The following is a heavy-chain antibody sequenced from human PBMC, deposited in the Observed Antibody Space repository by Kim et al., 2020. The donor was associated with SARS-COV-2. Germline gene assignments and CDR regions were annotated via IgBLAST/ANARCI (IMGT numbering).Heavy chain of an antibody. J-gene: IGHJ4*02. Sequence: TNYAQKLQGGVTMTTDTSTSTAYMELRSLRSDDTAVYYCARGVRSYDFDYWGQGTLVTVSS. CDR3: ARGVRSYDFDY. CDR2: T. D-gene: IGHD3-10*01. V-gene: IGHV1-18*01.